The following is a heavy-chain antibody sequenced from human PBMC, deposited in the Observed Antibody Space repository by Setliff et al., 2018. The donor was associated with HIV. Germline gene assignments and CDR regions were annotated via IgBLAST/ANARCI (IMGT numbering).Heavy chain of an antibody. Sequence: GESPTISCKDSGYTFSNYCIAWVRQMPGKGLEWMGIIYPGNSDTTYSPSFQGQVTISADKSISTAYLQWSSLKASDTAMYYCAKHLSPGSGWYSKARGMVVWGQGTTITVSS. J-gene: IGHJ6*02. CDR2: IYPGNSDT. D-gene: IGHD6-19*01. V-gene: IGHV5-51*01. CDR1: GYTFSNYC. CDR3: AKHLSPGSGWYSKARGMVV.